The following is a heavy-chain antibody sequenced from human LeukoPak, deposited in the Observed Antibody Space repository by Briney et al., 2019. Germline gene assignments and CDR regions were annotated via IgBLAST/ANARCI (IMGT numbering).Heavy chain of an antibody. CDR2: ISYDGSNK. CDR1: GFTFSSYG. CDR3: AKGVGYSYGSDFDY. D-gene: IGHD5-18*01. V-gene: IGHV3-30*18. J-gene: IGHJ4*02. Sequence: GSLRLSCAASGFTFSSYGMHWVRQAPGKGLEWVAVISYDGSNKYYADSVKGRFTISRDNSKNTLYLQMNSLRAEDTAVYYCAKGVGYSYGSDFDYWGQGTLVTVSS.